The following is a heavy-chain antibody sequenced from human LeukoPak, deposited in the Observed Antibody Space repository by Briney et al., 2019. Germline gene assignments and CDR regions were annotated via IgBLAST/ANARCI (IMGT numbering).Heavy chain of an antibody. V-gene: IGHV1-2*06. CDR3: ARAAGGITFGGVIVTLWYFDY. J-gene: IGHJ4*02. CDR2: INPNSGGT. Sequence: ASVKVSFKASGYTFTGYYMHWVRQPHAQGLEWMGLINPNSGGTNYAQTFQGRVTMTRDTSISTAYMELSRLRSDVTAVYYCARAAGGITFGGVIVTLWYFDYWGQGTLVTVSS. CDR1: GYTFTGYY. D-gene: IGHD3-16*02.